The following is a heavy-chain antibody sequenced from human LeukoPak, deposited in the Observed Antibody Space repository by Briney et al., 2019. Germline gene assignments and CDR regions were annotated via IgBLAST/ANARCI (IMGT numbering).Heavy chain of an antibody. CDR3: SRHIGSSAGDHFDY. D-gene: IGHD6-13*01. Sequence: SETLSLTCTVSGGSISSSNYYWGWIRQPPGKGLDWIGSVSSSGTTYYNPSLKSRVTISVDTSKNQFSLKLSSVTAADTAVYYCSRHIGSSAGDHFDYWGQGTWSPSPQ. CDR2: VSSSGTT. J-gene: IGHJ4*02. CDR1: GGSISSSNYY. V-gene: IGHV4-39*01.